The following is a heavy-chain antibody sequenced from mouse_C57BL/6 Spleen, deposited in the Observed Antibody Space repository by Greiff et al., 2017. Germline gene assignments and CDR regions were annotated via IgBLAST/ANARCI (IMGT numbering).Heavy chain of an antibody. D-gene: IGHD1-1*01. CDR2: ISDGGSYT. CDR3: ARDYCGSSYNYYAMDY. J-gene: IGHJ4*01. CDR1: GFTFSSYA. V-gene: IGHV5-4*03. Sequence: EVKVVESGGGLVKPGGSLKLSCAASGFTFSSYAMSWVRQTPEKRLEWVATISDGGSYTYYPDNVKGRFTISRDNAKKNLYLQMSHLKSEDTAMYYCARDYCGSSYNYYAMDYWGQGTSVTVSS.